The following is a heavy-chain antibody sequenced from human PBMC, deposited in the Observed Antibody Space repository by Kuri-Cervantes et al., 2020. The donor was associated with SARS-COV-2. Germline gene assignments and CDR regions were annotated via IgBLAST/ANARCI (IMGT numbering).Heavy chain of an antibody. CDR1: GFTFSSYG. CDR3: ARSHKDIVVVPAARGYYYGMDV. V-gene: IGHV3-33*01. J-gene: IGHJ6*02. D-gene: IGHD2-2*01. Sequence: GESLKISCAASGFTFSSYGMHWVRQAPGKGLEWVAVIWHDGSNKYYADSVKGRFTISRDNSKNTLYLQMNSLRAEDTAVYYCARSHKDIVVVPAARGYYYGMDVWGQGTTVTVSS. CDR2: IWHDGSNK.